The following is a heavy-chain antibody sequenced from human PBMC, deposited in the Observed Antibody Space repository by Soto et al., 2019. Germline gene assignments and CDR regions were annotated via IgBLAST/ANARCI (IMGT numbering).Heavy chain of an antibody. J-gene: IGHJ4*02. V-gene: IGHV4-4*02. CDR2: IYHSGST. CDR3: ARTPWDGYTGYYFDY. D-gene: IGHD5-18*01. Sequence: QVQLQESGPGLVKPSGTLSLTCAVSGGSISSSNWWSWVRQPPGKGLGWIGEIYHSGSTNYNPSPKSRVTISVDKSKNQFTLKLSSVTAADTAVYSCARTPWDGYTGYYFDYWGQGTLVTVSS. CDR1: GGSISSSNW.